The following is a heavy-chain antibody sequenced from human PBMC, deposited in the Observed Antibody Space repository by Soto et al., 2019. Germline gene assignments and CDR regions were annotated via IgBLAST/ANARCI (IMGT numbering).Heavy chain of an antibody. V-gene: IGHV6-1*01. CDR2: TYYRSKWYN. CDR1: GDSVSSNSAA. CDR3: ARAPGYSSSSANYYYYMDV. D-gene: IGHD6-6*01. J-gene: IGHJ6*03. Sequence: PSQTLSLTCAISGDSVSSNSAAWNWIRQSPSRGLEWLGRTYYRSKWYNDYAVSVKSRITINPDTSKNQFSLQLNSVTPEDTAVYYCARAPGYSSSSANYYYYMDVWGKGTTVTVSS.